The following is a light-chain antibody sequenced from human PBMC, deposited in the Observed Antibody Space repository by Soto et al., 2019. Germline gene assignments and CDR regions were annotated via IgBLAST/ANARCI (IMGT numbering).Light chain of an antibody. CDR2: DAS. CDR1: QTIDTY. V-gene: IGKV1-5*01. Sequence: DIQFTQSPSSLPASVGDRVTIACRASQTIDTYLNWYQQKPGKAPKLLIYDASSLESGVPSRFSGSGSGTEFTLTISSLQPDDFATYYCQQYNSYSPTFGQGTKVDIK. CDR3: QQYNSYSPT. J-gene: IGKJ1*01.